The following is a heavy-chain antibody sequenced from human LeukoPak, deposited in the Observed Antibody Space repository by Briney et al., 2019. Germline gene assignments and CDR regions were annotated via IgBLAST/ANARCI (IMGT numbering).Heavy chain of an antibody. CDR1: GFTVSSSF. D-gene: IGHD4-17*01. V-gene: IGHV3-66*01. CDR3: TRDPAVTTGYGMDV. J-gene: IGHJ6*02. CDR2: IYTGGNT. Sequence: GGSLRLSCAASGFTVSSSFMSWVCQAPGKGLEWVSVIYTGGNTYYTDSVKGRFIISRDNSKNTVYLQMNSLRAEDTAVYYCTRDPAVTTGYGMDVWGQGTTVTVSS.